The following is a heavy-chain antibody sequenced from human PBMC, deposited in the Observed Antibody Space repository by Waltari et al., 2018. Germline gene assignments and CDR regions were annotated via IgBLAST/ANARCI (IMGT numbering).Heavy chain of an antibody. V-gene: IGHV3-74*01. CDR2: INSDGSST. Sequence: EVQLVESGGGLVQPGGSLRLSCAAAGFTLRSYWMPLVRPAPGKGLVWVSRINSDGSSTSYADSVKGRFTISRDNAKNTLYLQMNSLRAEDTAVYYCARDKYSSWPNLNWFDPWGQGTLVTVSS. D-gene: IGHD6-6*01. CDR3: ARDKYSSWPNLNWFDP. CDR1: GFTLRSYW. J-gene: IGHJ5*02.